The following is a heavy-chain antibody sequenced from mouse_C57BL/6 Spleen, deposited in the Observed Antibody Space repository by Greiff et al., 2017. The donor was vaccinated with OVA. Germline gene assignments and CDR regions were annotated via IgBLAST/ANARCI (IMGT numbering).Heavy chain of an antibody. V-gene: IGHV1-39*01. J-gene: IGHJ1*03. Sequence: EVQLQESGPELVKPGASVKISCKASGYSFTDYNMNWVKQSNGKSLEWIGVINPNYGTTSYNQKFKGKATLTVDQSSSTAYMQLNSLTSEDSAVYYCARSWYYGSSWYFDVWGTGTTVTVSS. CDR1: GYSFTDYN. CDR2: INPNYGTT. D-gene: IGHD1-1*01. CDR3: ARSWYYGSSWYFDV.